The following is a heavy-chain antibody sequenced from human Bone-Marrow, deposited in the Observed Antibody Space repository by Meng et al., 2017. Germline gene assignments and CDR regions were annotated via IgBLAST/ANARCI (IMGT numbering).Heavy chain of an antibody. CDR2: IIPIFGTA. D-gene: IGHD5-18*01. J-gene: IGHJ6*02. Sequence: SVKVSCKASGGTFSSYAISWVRQAPGQGLEWMGGIIPIFGTANYAQKFQGRVTITADESTSTAYMELSSLRSEDTAVYYCATIQLWLPASAHYYGMDVWGQGTTVTVSS. V-gene: IGHV1-69*13. CDR1: GGTFSSYA. CDR3: ATIQLWLPASAHYYGMDV.